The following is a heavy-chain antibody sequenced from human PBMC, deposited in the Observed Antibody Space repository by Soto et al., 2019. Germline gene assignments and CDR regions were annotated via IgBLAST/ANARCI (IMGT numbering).Heavy chain of an antibody. CDR3: ATLTKYDILTGFYPC. V-gene: IGHV3-66*01. Sequence: GGSLRLSCAASGFTVNSNYMSWVRQAPGKGLEWVSVIYSDGSTYYADSVKGRFIISRDISNNPLYFQMNSLRAEDTALYYCATLTKYDILTGFYPCWGQGTLVTVSS. CDR2: IYSDGST. CDR1: GFTVNSNY. J-gene: IGHJ4*02. D-gene: IGHD3-9*01.